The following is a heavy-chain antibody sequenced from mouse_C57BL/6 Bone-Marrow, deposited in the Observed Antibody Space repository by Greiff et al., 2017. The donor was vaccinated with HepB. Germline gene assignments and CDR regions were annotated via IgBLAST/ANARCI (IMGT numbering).Heavy chain of an antibody. J-gene: IGHJ3*01. CDR2: ISDGGSYT. CDR1: GFTFSSYA. V-gene: IGHV5-4*01. Sequence: VESGGGLVKPGGFLKLSCAASGFTFSSYAMSWVRQTPEKRLEWVATISDGGSYTYYPDNVKGRFTISRDNAKNNLYLQMSHLKSEDTAMYYCAREPAAGAQATWAYWGQGTLVTVSA. CDR3: AREPAAGAQATWAY. D-gene: IGHD3-2*02.